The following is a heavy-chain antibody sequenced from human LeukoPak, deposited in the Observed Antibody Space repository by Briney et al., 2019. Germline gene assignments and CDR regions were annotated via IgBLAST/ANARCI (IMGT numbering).Heavy chain of an antibody. V-gene: IGHV4-34*01. D-gene: IGHD6-6*01. Sequence: KPSETLSLTCAVYGGSFSGYYWSWIRQPPGKGLEWIGEINHSGSTNYNPSLKSRVTISVDTSNNQFSLKLSSVTAADTAVYYCARDKQLVRGFYYYYYYMDVWGKGTTVTVSS. CDR2: INHSGST. CDR3: ARDKQLVRGFYYYYYYMDV. CDR1: GGSFSGYY. J-gene: IGHJ6*03.